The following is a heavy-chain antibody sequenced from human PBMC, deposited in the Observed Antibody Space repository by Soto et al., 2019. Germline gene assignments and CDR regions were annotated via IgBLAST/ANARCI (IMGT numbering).Heavy chain of an antibody. CDR3: AKGSITMVRGVISFDI. Sequence: GGSLRLSCAASGFTFSSYAMSWVRQAPGKGLEWVSAISGSGGSTYYADSVKGRFTISRDNSKNTLYLQMNSLRAEDTAVYYCAKGSITMVRGVISFDIWGQGTMVTVSS. V-gene: IGHV3-23*01. CDR1: GFTFSSYA. D-gene: IGHD3-10*01. CDR2: ISGSGGST. J-gene: IGHJ3*02.